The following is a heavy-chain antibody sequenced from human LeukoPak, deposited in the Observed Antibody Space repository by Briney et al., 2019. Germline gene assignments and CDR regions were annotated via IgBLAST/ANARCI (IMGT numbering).Heavy chain of an antibody. CDR2: ITGSGSTT. D-gene: IGHD6-19*01. J-gene: IGHJ4*02. Sequence: GGSLRLSCAASGFTFSTYAMNWVRQAPGKGLEWVSAITGSGSTTYYAESVRGRFTISRDNSKNTLYLQMNSLRAEDTAVYYCAKAGGHSSGWYYFDYWGQGTLVTVSS. CDR3: AKAGGHSSGWYYFDY. CDR1: GFTFSTYA. V-gene: IGHV3-23*01.